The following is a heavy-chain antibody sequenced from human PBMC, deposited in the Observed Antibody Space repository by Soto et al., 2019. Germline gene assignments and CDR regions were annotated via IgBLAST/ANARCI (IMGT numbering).Heavy chain of an antibody. D-gene: IGHD6-13*01. CDR3: ARDSGSYSSSWYRYYYYGLDV. J-gene: IGHJ6*02. Sequence: QVQLVESGGGVVQPGRSLRLSCAASGFTFSSYGMHWVRQAPGKGLEWVAVIWYDGSNKYYADSVEGRFTISRDNSKNTLYLQMNSLRAEDTAVYYCARDSGSYSSSWYRYYYYGLDVWGQGTTVTVSS. CDR2: IWYDGSNK. V-gene: IGHV3-33*01. CDR1: GFTFSSYG.